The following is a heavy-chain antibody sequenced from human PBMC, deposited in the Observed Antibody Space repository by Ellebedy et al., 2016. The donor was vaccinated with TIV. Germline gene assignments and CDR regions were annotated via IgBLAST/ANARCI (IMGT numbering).Heavy chain of an antibody. CDR3: ARHYGDYGKDH. V-gene: IGHV3-33*01. J-gene: IGHJ4*02. CDR1: GFTFSSYG. D-gene: IGHD4-17*01. CDR2: IWYDGSSK. Sequence: GGSLRLXXAASGFTFSSYGMHWVRQAPGKGLEWVAVIWYDGSSKYYADSVKGRFTISRDNSKNTLYLQMNSLRAEDTAVYYCARHYGDYGKDHWGQGTLVTVSS.